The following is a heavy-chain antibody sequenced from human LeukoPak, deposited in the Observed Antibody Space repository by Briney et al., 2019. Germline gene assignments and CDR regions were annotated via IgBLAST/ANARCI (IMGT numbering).Heavy chain of an antibody. CDR1: GYTLTELS. J-gene: IGHJ4*02. V-gene: IGHV1-24*01. Sequence: ASVKVSCKVSGYTLTELSMHWVRQAPGKGLEWMGGFDPEDGETIYAQKFQGRVTVTEDTSTDTAYMELSSLRSEDTAVYYCATSTSVAGNDYWGQGTLVTVSS. CDR3: ATSTSVAGNDY. D-gene: IGHD6-19*01. CDR2: FDPEDGET.